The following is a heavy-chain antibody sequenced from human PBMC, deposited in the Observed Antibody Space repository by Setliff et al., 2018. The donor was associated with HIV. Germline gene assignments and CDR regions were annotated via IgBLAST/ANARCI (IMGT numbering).Heavy chain of an antibody. V-gene: IGHV3-30*04. CDR3: AREDVDTSMVYYYYYYMDV. Sequence: GGSLRLSCEASGFTFSAYAMYWVRQAPGKGLEWVAAISYEGSNQYYADSVQGRFTISRDTSKNTLYLQMNSLRGEDTAVYYCAREDVDTSMVYYYYYYMDVWGKGTTVTVSS. J-gene: IGHJ6*03. CDR1: GFTFSAYA. CDR2: ISYEGSNQ. D-gene: IGHD5-18*01.